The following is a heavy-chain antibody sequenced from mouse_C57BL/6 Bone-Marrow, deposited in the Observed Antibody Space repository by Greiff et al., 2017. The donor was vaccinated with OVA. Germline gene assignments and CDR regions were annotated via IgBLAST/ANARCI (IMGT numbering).Heavy chain of an antibody. J-gene: IGHJ4*01. CDR1: GFTFSDYY. CDR3: ARSGRGVDY. CDR2: ISNGGGST. V-gene: IGHV5-12*01. Sequence: EVKVVESGGGLVQPGGSLKLSCAASGFTFSDYYMYWVRQTPEKRLEWVAYISNGGGSTYYPDTVKGRFTISRDNAKNTLYLQMSRLKSEDTAMYYCARSGRGVDYWGQGTSVTVSS.